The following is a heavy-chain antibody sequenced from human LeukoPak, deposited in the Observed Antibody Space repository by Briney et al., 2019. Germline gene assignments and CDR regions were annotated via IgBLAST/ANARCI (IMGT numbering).Heavy chain of an antibody. CDR3: ARGVLVVVPAAGAFDI. Sequence: KPSETLSLTCSVSGGSIRSYYWSWIRQPPGKGLEWIGYAYNSGSTNYNPSLKSRVAISVDPSKNQFSLKLSSVTAADTAVYYCARGVLVVVPAAGAFDIWGQGTMVTVSS. D-gene: IGHD2-2*01. CDR1: GGSIRSYY. CDR2: AYNSGST. V-gene: IGHV4-59*01. J-gene: IGHJ3*02.